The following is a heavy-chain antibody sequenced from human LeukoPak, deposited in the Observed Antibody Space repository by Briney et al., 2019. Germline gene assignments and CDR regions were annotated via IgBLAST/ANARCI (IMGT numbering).Heavy chain of an antibody. D-gene: IGHD6-19*01. V-gene: IGHV4-34*01. J-gene: IGHJ4*02. CDR1: GGSFSGYY. CDR2: INHSGST. CDR3: ARGAIIAVAGTYFDY. Sequence: SETLSLTCAVYGGSFSGYYWSWIRQPPGKGLEWIGEINHSGSTNYNPSLKSRVAISVDTSKNQFSLKLSSVTAADTAVYYCARGAIIAVAGTYFDYWGQGTLVTVSS.